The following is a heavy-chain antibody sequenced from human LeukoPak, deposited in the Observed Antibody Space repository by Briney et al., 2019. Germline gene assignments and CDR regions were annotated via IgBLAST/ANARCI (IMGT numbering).Heavy chain of an antibody. CDR3: ARGFRGDNFDY. CDR2: IYHSGST. V-gene: IGHV4-38-2*02. Sequence: SETLSLTCTVSGYSISSGYYWGWIRQPPGKGLEWIGSIYHSGSTNYNPSLKSRVTISVDTSKNQFSLKLSSVTAADTAVYCARGFRGDNFDYWGQGTLVTVSS. CDR1: GYSISSGYY. J-gene: IGHJ4*02. D-gene: IGHD7-27*01.